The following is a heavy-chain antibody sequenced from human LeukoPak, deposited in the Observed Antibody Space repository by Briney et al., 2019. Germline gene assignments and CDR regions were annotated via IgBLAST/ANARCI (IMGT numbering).Heavy chain of an antibody. CDR2: IYDSGST. CDR3: ARRKGIVVVPAAIGWFDP. J-gene: IGHJ5*02. D-gene: IGHD2-2*01. CDR1: GGSISTYY. Sequence: SETLSLTCTVSGGSISTYYWSWIRQPPGKGLEYIGYIYDSGSTNYNPSLKSRVTISVDTSKNQFSLKLSSVTAADTAVYYCARRKGIVVVPAAIGWFDPWGQGTLVTVSS. V-gene: IGHV4-59*12.